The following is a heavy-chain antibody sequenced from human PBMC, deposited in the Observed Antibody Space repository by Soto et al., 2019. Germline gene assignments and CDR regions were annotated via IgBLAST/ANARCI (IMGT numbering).Heavy chain of an antibody. V-gene: IGHV1-8*01. J-gene: IGHJ6*03. CDR3: ARVYGYYYPYVDV. Sequence: QAYLEQSGAEVKKPGASVKVSCKASGYSLTDYAITWVRQASGQGLEYVGWISPDSGNTDYAHKFQGRVTMTSNTSINTACMEVSSLRSDDTAVYYCARVYGYYYPYVDVWGKGTTVTVSS. CDR2: ISPDSGNT. CDR1: GYSLTDYA. D-gene: IGHD3-22*01.